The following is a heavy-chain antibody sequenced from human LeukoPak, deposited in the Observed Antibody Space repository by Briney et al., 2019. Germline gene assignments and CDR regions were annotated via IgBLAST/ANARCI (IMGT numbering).Heavy chain of an antibody. D-gene: IGHD6-19*01. V-gene: IGHV3-30*03. Sequence: GGSLRLSCVISGFTFSSFGMHWVRQAPGKGLEWVAAVSSDGRNKYYADSVKGRFTVPRDNSKNTLFLQMNSLRAEDTAMYYCATGHSSGWYYFDYWGQGSLVTVSS. CDR2: VSSDGRNK. CDR3: ATGHSSGWYYFDY. J-gene: IGHJ4*02. CDR1: GFTFSSFG.